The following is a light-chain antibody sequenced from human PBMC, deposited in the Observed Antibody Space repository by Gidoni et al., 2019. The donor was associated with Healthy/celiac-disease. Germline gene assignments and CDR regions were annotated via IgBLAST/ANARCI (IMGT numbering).Light chain of an antibody. CDR2: EVS. Sequence: QSALTQPPSASGSPGQSVTISCTGTSSDVGGYNYVSWYQQHPGKAPKLIIYEVSKRPSGVPDRFFGSKSGNTASLTVSGLQAEDEADYYCSSYAGSNNFDVVFGGGTKLTVL. CDR1: SSDVGGYNY. CDR3: SSYAGSNNFDVV. V-gene: IGLV2-8*01. J-gene: IGLJ2*01.